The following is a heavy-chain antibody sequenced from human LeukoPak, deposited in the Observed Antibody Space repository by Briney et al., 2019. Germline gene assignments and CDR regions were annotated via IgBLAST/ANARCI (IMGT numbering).Heavy chain of an antibody. V-gene: IGHV4-30-4*07. Sequence: SETLSLTCGVSGDSISSGGYSWSWIRQPPGKGLEWIGYMFYSGTTYYNPSLESRVTISLDTSKNQFSLNLSSVTAADTAVYYCARDRYGDYVDNWGQGTLVTVPS. J-gene: IGHJ4*02. CDR2: MFYSGTT. D-gene: IGHD4-17*01. CDR3: ARDRYGDYVDN. CDR1: GDSISSGGYS.